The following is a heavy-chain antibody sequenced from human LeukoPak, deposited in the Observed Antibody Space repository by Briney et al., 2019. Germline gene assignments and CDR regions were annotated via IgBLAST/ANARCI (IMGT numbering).Heavy chain of an antibody. CDR1: GGSISSSSYY. Sequence: SETLSLTCTVSGGSISSSSYYWGWIRQPPGKGLEWIGSIYYSGSTYYNPSLKSRVTISVDTSKNQFSLKLSSVTAADTAVYYCASTSYYYYYMDVWGKGTTVTVSS. CDR2: IYYSGST. J-gene: IGHJ6*03. CDR3: ASTSYYYYYMDV. V-gene: IGHV4-39*01. D-gene: IGHD5/OR15-5a*01.